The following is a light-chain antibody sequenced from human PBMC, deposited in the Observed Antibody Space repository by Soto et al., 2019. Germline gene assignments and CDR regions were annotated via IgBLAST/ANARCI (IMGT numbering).Light chain of an antibody. CDR3: CSYGGMYVGL. CDR2: DVS. Sequence: QSVLTQPRSVSGSPGQSTTISCTGTSRDVGSYNYVSWYQRHPGKGPKLLIHDVSQRPSGVPDRFSGSKSGNTASLTTSGLQAEDEGDYYCCSYGGMYVGLFGGGTKVTVL. V-gene: IGLV2-11*01. CDR1: SRDVGSYNY. J-gene: IGLJ3*02.